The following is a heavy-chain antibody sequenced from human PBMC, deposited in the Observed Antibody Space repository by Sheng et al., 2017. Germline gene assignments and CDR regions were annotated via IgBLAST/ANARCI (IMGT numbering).Heavy chain of an antibody. Sequence: EVQLVESGGGLVQPGESLKLSCAASGFTFSGSAMHWVRQASGKGLEWVGRIRSKANSYATAYAAAVKGRFTISRDDSKNTAYLQMNSLKTEDTAVYYCTRHEDTIPPTPVAWGQGTQVTV. J-gene: IGHJ4*02. CDR2: IRSKANSYAT. CDR3: TRHEDTIPPTPVA. V-gene: IGHV3-73*02. CDR1: GFTFSGSA. D-gene: IGHD3-9*01.